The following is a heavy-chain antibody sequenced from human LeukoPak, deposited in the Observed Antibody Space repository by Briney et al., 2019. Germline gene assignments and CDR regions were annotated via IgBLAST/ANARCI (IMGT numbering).Heavy chain of an antibody. V-gene: IGHV1-2*02. CDR3: ARDHVSGRDDRNFDY. J-gene: IGHJ4*02. CDR1: GYNFRDYY. D-gene: IGHD3-10*01. CDR2: INPKTGVT. Sequence: ASVKVSCKASGYNFRDYYMFWIRQAPGQGLEWVGWINPKTGVTSYAQQFQGRVTVTTDTSISTLYMELNSLRSDDTAVYYCARDHVSGRDDRNFDYWGQGTLVTVSS.